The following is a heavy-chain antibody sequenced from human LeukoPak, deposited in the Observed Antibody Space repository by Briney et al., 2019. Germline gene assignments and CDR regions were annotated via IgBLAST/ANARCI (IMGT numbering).Heavy chain of an antibody. J-gene: IGHJ4*02. D-gene: IGHD6-25*01. CDR2: VASDGVST. V-gene: IGHV3-23*01. CDR1: GFTFSTYG. Sequence: GGSLRLSCAASGFTFSTYGMSWVRQAPGKGLEWVSAVASDGVSTAYADSVKGRFTISRDNSKNTLYLQLSSLRAEDTAVYYCAKGLAAGSQYFDYWGQGTLVTVSS. CDR3: AKGLAAGSQYFDY.